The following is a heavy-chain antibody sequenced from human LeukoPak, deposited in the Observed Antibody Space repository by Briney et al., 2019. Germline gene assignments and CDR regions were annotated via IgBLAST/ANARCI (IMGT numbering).Heavy chain of an antibody. CDR2: INPSGGST. J-gene: IGHJ6*03. V-gene: IGHV1-46*01. CDR1: GYTFTRYY. CDR3: ARGPSITMIRGGQWYYYMDV. D-gene: IGHD3-10*01. Sequence: GASVKVSCKASGYTFTRYYMYWVRQAPGQGLEWRGIINPSGGSTNYAQKFQGRVTMTRDTSTNTVYMELSSLRSEDTAVYYCARGPSITMIRGGQWYYYMDVWGKGTTVTISS.